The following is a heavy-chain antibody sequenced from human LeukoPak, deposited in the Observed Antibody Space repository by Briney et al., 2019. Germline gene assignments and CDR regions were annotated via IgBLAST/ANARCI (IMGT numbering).Heavy chain of an antibody. D-gene: IGHD3-10*01. CDR3: ARHHSSGPGDNYYYYGMDV. CDR2: ISYDGSNK. Sequence: GRSLRLSCAASGFTFSSYAMHWVRQAPGKGLEWVAVISYDGSNKYYADSVKGRFTISRDNSKNTLYLQMNSLRAEDTAVYYCARHHSSGPGDNYYYYGMDVWGQGTTVTVSS. J-gene: IGHJ6*02. CDR1: GFTFSSYA. V-gene: IGHV3-30*04.